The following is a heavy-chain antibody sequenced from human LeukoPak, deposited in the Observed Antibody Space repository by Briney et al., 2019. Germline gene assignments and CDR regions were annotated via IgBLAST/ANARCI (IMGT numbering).Heavy chain of an antibody. J-gene: IGHJ2*01. V-gene: IGHV1-2*02. D-gene: IGHD3-10*01. CDR2: INPNSGGT. Sequence: ASVKVSFTSSGYTFTAYYIHWGRQAPGQGLGWMGWINPNSGGTNYAQRFQGRVTMTRDTSITTAYMELSRLRSDDTAVYYCASPWGRWFGELIWYFDLWGRGTLVTVSS. CDR3: ASPWGRWFGELIWYFDL. CDR1: GYTFTAYY.